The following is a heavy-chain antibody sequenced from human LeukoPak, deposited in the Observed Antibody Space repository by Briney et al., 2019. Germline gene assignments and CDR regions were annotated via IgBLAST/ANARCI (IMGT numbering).Heavy chain of an antibody. V-gene: IGHV5-51*01. CDR1: GYNFSSYW. D-gene: IGHD3-3*01. CDR3: AKQNDFRLDY. CDR2: IYPGDSDT. J-gene: IGHJ4*02. Sequence: GESLKISCKGSGYNFSSYWIGWVRQMPGKRLEWMGIIYPGDSDTRYSPSLQGQVTISVDTSIGTAYLQWSSLKASDTAIYYCAKQNDFRLDYWGQGTLVTVSS.